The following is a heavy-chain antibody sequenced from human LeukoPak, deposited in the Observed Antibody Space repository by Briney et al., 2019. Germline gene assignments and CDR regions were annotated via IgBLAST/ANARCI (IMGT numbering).Heavy chain of an antibody. Sequence: GGSLRLSCAASGFTFSSYSMNWVRQAPGKGLEWVSSISTTSSYIYYADSVKGRFTISRDNAKNSLYLQMNSLRAEDTAVYYCANSKYSSGWTSWGQGTLVTVSS. J-gene: IGHJ4*02. CDR1: GFTFSSYS. D-gene: IGHD6-25*01. V-gene: IGHV3-21*01. CDR2: ISTTSSYI. CDR3: ANSKYSSGWTS.